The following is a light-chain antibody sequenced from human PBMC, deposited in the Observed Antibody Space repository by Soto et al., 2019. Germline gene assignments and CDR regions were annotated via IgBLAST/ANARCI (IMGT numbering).Light chain of an antibody. Sequence: DIVMTQSPDSLAVSLGERATINCKSGQSVLYSSNNKNYLAWYQQRPGQPPKLLIYWASTRESGVPDRFSGSGSGTDFTLTITSLQAEGVAVYYCQHYESTPPTFGQGTKLEIK. J-gene: IGKJ2*01. CDR2: WAS. CDR1: QSVLYSSNNKNY. V-gene: IGKV4-1*01. CDR3: QHYESTPPT.